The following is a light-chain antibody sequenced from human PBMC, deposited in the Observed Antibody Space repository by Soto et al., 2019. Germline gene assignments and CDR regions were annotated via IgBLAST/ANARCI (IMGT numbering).Light chain of an antibody. CDR1: QSVNNY. CDR2: DAF. CDR3: QQRSNGPPS. Sequence: EIVLTQSPATLSLSPGERATIYCRASQSVNNYLAWYKQKPGQAPRLLIYDAFNRATGIPARFSGSGSGTDFTLSISRLEPEGFAVDYFQQRSNGPPSSGPGTKVDIK. J-gene: IGKJ3*01. V-gene: IGKV3-11*01.